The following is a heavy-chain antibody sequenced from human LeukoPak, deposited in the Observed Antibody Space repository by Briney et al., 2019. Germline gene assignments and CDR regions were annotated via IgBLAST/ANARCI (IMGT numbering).Heavy chain of an antibody. V-gene: IGHV4-39*01. D-gene: IGHD5-24*01. CDR1: GGSISSSSYY. CDR2: IYYSGST. Sequence: PSETLSLTCTVSGGSISSSSYYWGWIRQPPGKGLEWIGSIYYSGSTYYNPSLKSRVTISVDTSKNQFSLKLSSVTAADTAVYYCARQKLRRDGCKTRADYFDYWGQGTLVTVSS. J-gene: IGHJ4*02. CDR3: ARQKLRRDGCKTRADYFDY.